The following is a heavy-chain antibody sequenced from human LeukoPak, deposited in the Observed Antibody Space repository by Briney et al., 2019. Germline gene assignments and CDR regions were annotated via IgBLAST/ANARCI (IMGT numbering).Heavy chain of an antibody. CDR3: AKRGVVIRVILVGFHKEAYYFDS. CDR2: ISDSGGRT. CDR1: GITLSNYG. D-gene: IGHD3-22*01. V-gene: IGHV3-23*01. Sequence: GGSLRLSCAVSGITLSNYGKSWVRQAPGKGLEWVAGISDSGGRTNYADSVKGRFTISRDNPKNTLYLQMNSLRAEDTAVYFCAKRGVVIRVILVGFHKEAYYFDSWGQGALVTVSS. J-gene: IGHJ4*02.